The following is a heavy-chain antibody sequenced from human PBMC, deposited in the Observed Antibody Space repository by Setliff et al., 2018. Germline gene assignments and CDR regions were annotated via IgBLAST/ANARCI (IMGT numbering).Heavy chain of an antibody. CDR1: GYTFTSYG. CDR3: AKAMRGGIAAAGAFDY. J-gene: IGHJ4*02. V-gene: IGHV1-18*03. CDR2: ISAYNGNT. Sequence: ASVKVSCKASGYTFTSYGISWVRQAPGQGLEWMGWISAYNGNTNYAQKLQGRVTMTTDTSTSTAYMELRSLRAEDMALYYCAKAMRGGIAAAGAFDYWGQGTLVTVSS. D-gene: IGHD6-13*01.